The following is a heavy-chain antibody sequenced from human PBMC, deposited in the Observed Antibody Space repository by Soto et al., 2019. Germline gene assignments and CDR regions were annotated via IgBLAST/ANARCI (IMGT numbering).Heavy chain of an antibody. CDR2: VSGNGGST. Sequence: HPGGSLRLSCAASGFTFSSYAMSWVRQAPGKGLEWVSAVSGNGGSTYYADSVKGRFTISRDNSKNTLYLQMNSLRAEDTAVYYCAKGVYSSSWYVAWGKGTLVTVAS. D-gene: IGHD6-13*01. V-gene: IGHV3-23*01. CDR1: GFTFSSYA. CDR3: AKGVYSSSWYVA. J-gene: IGHJ4*02.